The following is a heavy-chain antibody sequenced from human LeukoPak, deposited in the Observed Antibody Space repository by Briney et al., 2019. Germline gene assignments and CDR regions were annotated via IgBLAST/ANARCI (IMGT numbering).Heavy chain of an antibody. CDR3: ARNYYHSSGPDAPNDY. V-gene: IGHV1-18*01. CDR1: VYTGTICG. D-gene: IGHD3-22*01. CDR2: ISAYNGNT. Sequence: ASVKVSFKSSVYTGTICGISWVRHAPGQGLEWMGWISAYNGNTNYAQKLQGRVTMTTDTSTSTAYMELRSLKSEHTAVYYCARNYYHSSGPDAPNDYWGQGTLVTVSS. J-gene: IGHJ4*02.